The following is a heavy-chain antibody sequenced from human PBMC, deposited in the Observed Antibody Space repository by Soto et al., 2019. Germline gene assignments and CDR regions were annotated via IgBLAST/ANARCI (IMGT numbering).Heavy chain of an antibody. J-gene: IGHJ5*01. CDR3: AREEGYIFGTNWFDS. D-gene: IGHD5-18*01. V-gene: IGHV1-3*01. Sequence: AASVKVSCKASGYTFTNYAIHWVRQAPGQRLEWMGWINAGNGNTKYSHNFPGRVTITRDTSASTAYMELSSLRSEDTAVYYCAREEGYIFGTNWFDSWGQGTLVTVSS. CDR1: GYTFTNYA. CDR2: INAGNGNT.